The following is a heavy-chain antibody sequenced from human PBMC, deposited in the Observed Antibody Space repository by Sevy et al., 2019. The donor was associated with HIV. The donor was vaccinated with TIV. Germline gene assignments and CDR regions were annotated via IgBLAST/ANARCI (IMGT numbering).Heavy chain of an antibody. Sequence: GGSLRLSCAASGLSFTSAWMSWVRQAPGKGLEWVGRIKSKTDGERTDYPAPVRGRFTSSRDDSNNTLYLQMNSLETEDTAVYYCTTTLSTAHYMVVWGQGTTVTVSS. J-gene: IGHJ6*02. CDR1: GLSFTSAW. V-gene: IGHV3-15*01. D-gene: IGHD2-8*02. CDR3: TTTLSTAHYMVV. CDR2: IKSKTDGERT.